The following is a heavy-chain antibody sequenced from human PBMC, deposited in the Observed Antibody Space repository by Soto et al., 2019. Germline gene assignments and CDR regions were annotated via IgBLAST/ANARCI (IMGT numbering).Heavy chain of an antibody. CDR1: GYTLTELS. V-gene: IGHV1-24*01. J-gene: IGHJ6*03. Sequence: ASVKVSCKVSGYTLTELSMHWVRQAPGKGLEWMGGFDPEDGETIYAQKIQGRVTMTEDTSTDTAYMELSSLRSEDTAVYYCSTYGGPAAAGRVNYYYYYYMDVWGKGTTVTVSS. CDR2: FDPEDGET. D-gene: IGHD6-13*01. CDR3: STYGGPAAAGRVNYYYYYYMDV.